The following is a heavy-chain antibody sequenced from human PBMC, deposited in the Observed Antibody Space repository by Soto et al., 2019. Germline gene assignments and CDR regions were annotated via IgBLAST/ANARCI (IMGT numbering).Heavy chain of an antibody. D-gene: IGHD5-18*01. V-gene: IGHV4-31*03. Sequence: TLSLTCTVSGGSISSEGYYWSWFRQLLGKGLEWIGDIYYSGTTYHNPSLRSRLTISGDASKNQFSLKLSSVTAADTALYYCARGRGYSYGPYYFDYWGQGT. CDR3: ARGRGYSYGPYYFDY. J-gene: IGHJ4*02. CDR1: GGSISSEGYY. CDR2: IYYSGTT.